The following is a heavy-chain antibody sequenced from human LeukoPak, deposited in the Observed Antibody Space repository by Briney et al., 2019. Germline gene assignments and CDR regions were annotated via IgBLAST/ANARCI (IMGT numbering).Heavy chain of an antibody. Sequence: PGRPLRLSCTASGFTFGDYAMSWVRQAPGRGLEWVGFVRSKDYGGTTEYAASVTARFTISRDDSKSSAYPQMNSLISEDTAVYYCTRGGIRFLEWLLSEYWGQGTLVTASS. J-gene: IGHJ4*02. CDR3: TRGGIRFLEWLLSEY. V-gene: IGHV3-49*04. CDR2: VRSKDYGGTT. D-gene: IGHD3-3*01. CDR1: GFTFGDYA.